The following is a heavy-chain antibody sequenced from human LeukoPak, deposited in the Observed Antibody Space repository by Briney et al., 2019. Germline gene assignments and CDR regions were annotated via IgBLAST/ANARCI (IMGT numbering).Heavy chain of an antibody. J-gene: IGHJ5*02. Sequence: GGSLRLSCAASGFTFSSYGMHWVRQAPGKGLEWVAVISYDGSNKYYADSVKGRFTISRDNSKNTLYLQMNSLRAEDTAVYYCAKDAYCSSTSCRYNWFDPWGQGTLVTVSS. V-gene: IGHV3-30*18. CDR1: GFTFSSYG. CDR3: AKDAYCSSTSCRYNWFDP. D-gene: IGHD2-2*01. CDR2: ISYDGSNK.